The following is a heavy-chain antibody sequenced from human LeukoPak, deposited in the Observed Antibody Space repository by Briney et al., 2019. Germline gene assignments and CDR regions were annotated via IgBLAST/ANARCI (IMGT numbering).Heavy chain of an antibody. CDR3: TRGSSSYDSSDFDH. Sequence: GGSLRLSCAASGFTFNSAWMNWVRQAPGKGLEWVGRIYRKTDGGTTEYAAPVEGRFTISRDDSKNTLYVQMNSLKTEDTAVYYCTRGSSSYDSSDFDHWGQGTLVTVSS. V-gene: IGHV3-15*01. D-gene: IGHD3-22*01. CDR2: IYRKTDGGTT. CDR1: GFTFNSAW. J-gene: IGHJ4*02.